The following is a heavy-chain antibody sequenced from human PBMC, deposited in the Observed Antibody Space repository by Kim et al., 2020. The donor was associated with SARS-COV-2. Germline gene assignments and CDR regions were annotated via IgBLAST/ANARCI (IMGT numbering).Heavy chain of an antibody. D-gene: IGHD3-3*01. J-gene: IGHJ6*03. Sequence: SETLSLTCTVSGGSISSYYWSWIRQPPGKGLEWIGYIYYSGSTNYNPSLKSRVTISVDTSKNQFSLKLSSVTAADTAVYYCARDSGYDFWSGYDHYYYYMDVWGKGTTVTVSS. V-gene: IGHV4-59*01. CDR3: ARDSGYDFWSGYDHYYYYMDV. CDR1: GGSISSYY. CDR2: IYYSGST.